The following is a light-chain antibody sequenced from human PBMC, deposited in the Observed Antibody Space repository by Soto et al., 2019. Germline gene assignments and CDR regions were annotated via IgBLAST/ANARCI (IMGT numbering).Light chain of an antibody. Sequence: EVGLTQSPATLFLSPGERATFFCRASQRVWRYIAWYQQKPGQAPRLLIYDASKRATAIPVRFSGSGSGTDFTLTISSLEPEDFAVYYCQQCARWPRTFGQGTKVDIK. CDR2: DAS. J-gene: IGKJ1*01. V-gene: IGKV3-11*01. CDR1: QRVWRY. CDR3: QQCARWPRT.